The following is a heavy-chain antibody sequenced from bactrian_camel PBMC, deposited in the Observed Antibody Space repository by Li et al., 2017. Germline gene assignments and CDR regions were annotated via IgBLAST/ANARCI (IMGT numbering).Heavy chain of an antibody. CDR1: EVRHDSGC. CDR2: MYFRGGQP. D-gene: IGHD3*01. J-gene: IGHJ4*01. Sequence: HVQLVESGGGSVQVGGSLRLSCAVSEVRHDSGCLSWFRQAPGKDYEGIATMYFRGGQPTYGDSVKGRFTISRDKDKNTLHLQMNSLKPEDTAMYYCAADEWGPTCYGLNSKYRGQGTQVTVS. V-gene: IGHV3S1*01.